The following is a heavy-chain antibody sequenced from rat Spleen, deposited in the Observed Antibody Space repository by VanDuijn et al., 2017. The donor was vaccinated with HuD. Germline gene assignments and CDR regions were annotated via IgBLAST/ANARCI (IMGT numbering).Heavy chain of an antibody. CDR1: GFTFSDYN. CDR2: INYDGSRT. CDR3: ATRGNNPFAY. V-gene: IGHV5S10*01. J-gene: IGHJ3*01. D-gene: IGHD1-10*01. Sequence: EVQLVESGGGLVQPGRSLKLSCAASGFTFSDYNMAWVRQAPKKGLEWVANINYDGSRTYYRDSGKGRFTISRDNAKSTLYLQMDSLRSEDTATYYCATRGNNPFAYWGQGTLVTVSS.